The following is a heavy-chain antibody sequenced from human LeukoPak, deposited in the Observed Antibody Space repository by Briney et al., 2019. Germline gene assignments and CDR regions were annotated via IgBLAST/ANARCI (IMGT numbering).Heavy chain of an antibody. CDR2: INPNSGGT. V-gene: IGHV1-2*02. CDR1: GYTFTGYY. Sequence: ASVKVSCKASGYTFTGYYMHWVRQAPGQGLEWMGWINPNSGGTDYAQKFQGRVTMTRDTSISTAYMELSRLRSDDTAVYYCARVPSSSLHWYMDVWGKGTTVTVSS. D-gene: IGHD6-13*01. CDR3: ARVPSSSLHWYMDV. J-gene: IGHJ6*03.